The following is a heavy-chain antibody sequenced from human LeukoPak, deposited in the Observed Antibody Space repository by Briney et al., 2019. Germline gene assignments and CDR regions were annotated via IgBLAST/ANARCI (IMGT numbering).Heavy chain of an antibody. D-gene: IGHD2-15*01. CDR1: GFTFSDYY. CDR3: AKYPRSELGYCSGGSCYTGTHYFDY. J-gene: IGHJ4*02. CDR2: ISSSGSTI. V-gene: IGHV3-11*04. Sequence: GGSLRLSCAASGFTFSDYYMGWIRQAPGKGLEWVSYISSSGSTIYYADSVKGRFTISRDNAKNSLYLQMNSLRAEDTAVYYCAKYPRSELGYCSGGSCYTGTHYFDYWGQGTLVTVSS.